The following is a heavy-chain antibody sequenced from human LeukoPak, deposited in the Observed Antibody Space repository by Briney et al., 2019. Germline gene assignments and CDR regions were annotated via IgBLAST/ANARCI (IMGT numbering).Heavy chain of an antibody. J-gene: IGHJ4*02. CDR3: EAVAGTGYFDY. Sequence: GGSLRLSCAASGLTFSNYNMNWVRQAPGRGLEWVSSITTSSSYIYYADSVKGRFTISRDNAKNSLYLQMNSLRAEDTAVYYCEAVAGTGYFDYWGQGTLVTVSS. CDR2: ITTSSSYI. CDR1: GLTFSNYN. D-gene: IGHD6-19*01. V-gene: IGHV3-21*01.